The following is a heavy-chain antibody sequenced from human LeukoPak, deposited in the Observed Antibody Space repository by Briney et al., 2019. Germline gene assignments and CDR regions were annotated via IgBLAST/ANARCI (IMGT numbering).Heavy chain of an antibody. Sequence: SETLSLTCTVSGGSLNGYYWGWIRQPPGKGLECIGYIHSSEGTAHNAPLKSSINISLDTSKNQFSLTLSYVTAADTAVYYCSRHVYGEGMVVWGKGTTVTVSS. D-gene: IGHD4-17*01. CDR1: GGSLNGYY. CDR2: IHSSEGT. J-gene: IGHJ6*04. CDR3: SRHVYGEGMVV. V-gene: IGHV4-59*08.